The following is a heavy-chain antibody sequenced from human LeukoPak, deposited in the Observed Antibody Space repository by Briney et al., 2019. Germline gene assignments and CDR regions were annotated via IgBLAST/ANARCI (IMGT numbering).Heavy chain of an antibody. CDR2: IYHSGST. Sequence: SETLSLTCTVSGASIRSFYWSWIRQPPGKGLEWIGEIYHSGSTNYNPSLKSRVTISVDKSKNQFSLKLSSVTAADTAVYYCARLPAALQNYYYGMDVWGQGTTVTVSS. V-gene: IGHV4-59*12. CDR1: GASIRSFY. D-gene: IGHD2-2*01. CDR3: ARLPAALQNYYYGMDV. J-gene: IGHJ6*02.